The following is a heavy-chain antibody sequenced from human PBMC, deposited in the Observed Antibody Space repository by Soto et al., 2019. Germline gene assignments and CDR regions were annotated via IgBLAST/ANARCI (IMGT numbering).Heavy chain of an antibody. CDR1: GYTFTGYY. CDR3: AREYSSGWGIRWFDP. D-gene: IGHD6-19*01. V-gene: IGHV1-2*02. CDR2: INPNSGGT. J-gene: IGHJ5*02. Sequence: ASVKVSCKASGYTFTGYYMHWVRQAPGQGLEWMGWINPNSGGTNYAQKFQGRVTMTRDTSISTAYMELSRLRSDDTAVYYCAREYSSGWGIRWFDPWGQGTLVTV.